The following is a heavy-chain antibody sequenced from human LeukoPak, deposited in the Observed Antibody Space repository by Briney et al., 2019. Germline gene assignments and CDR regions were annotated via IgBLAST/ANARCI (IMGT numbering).Heavy chain of an antibody. CDR3: AKHVSGRFDY. CDR2: ISGSGGST. CDR1: GFTFSSYA. Sequence: GGSLSLSCAASGFTFSSYAMSWVRQAPGKGLEWVSAISGSGGSTYYAHSVKGRFTISRDNSKNTLYLQMNSLRAEDTAVYYCAKHVSGRFDYWGQGTLVTVSS. V-gene: IGHV3-23*01. D-gene: IGHD3-3*01. J-gene: IGHJ4*02.